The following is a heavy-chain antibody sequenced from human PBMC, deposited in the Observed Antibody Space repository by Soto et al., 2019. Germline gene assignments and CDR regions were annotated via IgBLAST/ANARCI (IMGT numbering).Heavy chain of an antibody. CDR1: GCTFSSYA. V-gene: IGHV1-69*01. J-gene: IGHJ6*02. Sequence: QVQLVQSGAEVKKPGSSVKFSCKASGCTFSSYAISWVRQAPGQGLEWMGGIIPISDTTNYAQKFQGRVTITADESTSTAYMELSRLRSEDTAVYYCARTQGSSTSLEIYYYYYYGMDVWCQGNTVTVSS. CDR2: IIPISDTT. D-gene: IGHD2-2*01. CDR3: ARTQGSSTSLEIYYYYYYGMDV.